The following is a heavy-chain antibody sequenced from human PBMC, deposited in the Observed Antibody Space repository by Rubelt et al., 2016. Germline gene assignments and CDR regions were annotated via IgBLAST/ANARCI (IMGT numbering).Heavy chain of an antibody. CDR3: ARRKQLGPFDY. V-gene: IGHV1-69*01. CDR1: GGTFRSYA. Sequence: QVQLVQSGAEVKKPGSSVTVSCKASGGTFRSYAISWVRQAPGQGLEWMGGIIPILGTATDAQKFQGRVTIIADECTSTSYMELSSLRAEDTAVYYCARRKQLGPFDYWGQGTLVTVSS. CDR2: IIPILGTA. J-gene: IGHJ4*02. D-gene: IGHD6-13*01.